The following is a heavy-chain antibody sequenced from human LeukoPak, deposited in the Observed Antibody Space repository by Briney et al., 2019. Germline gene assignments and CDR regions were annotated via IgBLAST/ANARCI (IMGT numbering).Heavy chain of an antibody. CDR3: ARAYSGSYFYYFDY. D-gene: IGHD1-26*01. Sequence: GGSLRLSCAASGFTFSSYWMNWVRQAPGKGLEWVANIKQDGSEKYYVDSVKGRFTISRDNAKNSLYLQMNSLRAEDTAVYYCARAYSGSYFYYFDYWGQGTLVTVSS. CDR2: IKQDGSEK. V-gene: IGHV3-7*01. J-gene: IGHJ4*02. CDR1: GFTFSSYW.